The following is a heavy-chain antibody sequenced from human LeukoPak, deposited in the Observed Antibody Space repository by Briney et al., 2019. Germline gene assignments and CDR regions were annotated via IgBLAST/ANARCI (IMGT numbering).Heavy chain of an antibody. CDR3: AKSVYDILTGYYLYYFDY. V-gene: IGHV3-23*01. Sequence: GGSLRLSCAASGFTFSSYSMNWVRQAPGKGLEWVSAISGSGGSTYYADSVKGRFTISRDNSKNTLYLQMNSLRAEDTAVYYCAKSVYDILTGYYLYYFDYWGQGTLVTVSS. D-gene: IGHD3-9*01. CDR2: ISGSGGST. J-gene: IGHJ4*02. CDR1: GFTFSSYS.